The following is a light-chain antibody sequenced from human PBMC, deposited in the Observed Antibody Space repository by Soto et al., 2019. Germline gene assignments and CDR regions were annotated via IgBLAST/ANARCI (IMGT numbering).Light chain of an antibody. J-gene: IGLJ2*01. Sequence: QLVLTQSPSASASLGASVNLTCTLSSGHSYYTIAWHQQQPEKGPRYLMKLNSDGSHTKGDGIPDRFSGSTSGAERYLTISSLQSEDEADYYCQTWGTGIVVFGGGTKLPS. V-gene: IGLV4-69*01. CDR2: LNSDGSH. CDR3: QTWGTGIVV. CDR1: SGHSYYT.